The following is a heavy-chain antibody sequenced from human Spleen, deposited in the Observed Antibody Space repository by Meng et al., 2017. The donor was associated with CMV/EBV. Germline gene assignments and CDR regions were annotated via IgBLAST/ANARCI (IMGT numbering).Heavy chain of an antibody. CDR2: IRYDGSNK. V-gene: IGHV3-30*02. Sequence: GESLKISCLTSGFTVSSSYMHWVRQAPGKGLEWVAFIRYDGSNKYYADSVKGRFTISRDNSKNTLYLQMNSLRAEDTAVYYCNPAAGNLAFDIWGQGTMVTVSS. CDR1: GFTVSSSY. CDR3: NPAAGNLAFDI. D-gene: IGHD6-13*01. J-gene: IGHJ3*02.